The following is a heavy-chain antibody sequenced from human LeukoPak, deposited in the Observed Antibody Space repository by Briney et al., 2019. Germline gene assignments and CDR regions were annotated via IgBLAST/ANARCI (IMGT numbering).Heavy chain of an antibody. CDR2: IKQDGSEK. Sequence: GGSLRLSCAASGFTFSSYAMSWVRQAPGEGLEWVANIKQDGSEKYYVDSVKGRFTISRDNAKNSLYLQMNSLRAEDTAVYYCARVGGDRGSDWYFDLWGRGTLVTVSS. J-gene: IGHJ2*01. V-gene: IGHV3-7*01. CDR3: ARVGGDRGSDWYFDL. CDR1: GFTFSSYA. D-gene: IGHD5-12*01.